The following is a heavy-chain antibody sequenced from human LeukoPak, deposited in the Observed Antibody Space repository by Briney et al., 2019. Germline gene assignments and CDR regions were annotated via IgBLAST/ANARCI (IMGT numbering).Heavy chain of an antibody. CDR1: GFTFSSYA. CDR3: AKDHPGYCSSTSCYSDY. D-gene: IGHD2-2*01. Sequence: GGSLRLSCAASGFTFSSYAMSWVRQAPGKGLEWVSAISGSGGSTYYADSVKGRFTISRDNSKNTLYLQMNSLRAEDTAVYYCAKDHPGYCSSTSCYSDYWGQGTLVTVSS. J-gene: IGHJ4*02. CDR2: ISGSGGST. V-gene: IGHV3-23*01.